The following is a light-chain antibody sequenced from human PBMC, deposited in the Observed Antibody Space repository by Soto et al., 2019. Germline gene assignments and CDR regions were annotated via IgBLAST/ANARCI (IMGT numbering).Light chain of an antibody. J-gene: IGKJ4*01. Sequence: DIQMTQSPSSVSASVGDRVTITCRASQGISSYLAWYQQKPGKAPKLLIYAASSLQSGVPSRFSGSGSGTDFTLTISSLQPEDSATYYCQQAISIPLTFGGGTKVEI. V-gene: IGKV1-12*01. CDR3: QQAISIPLT. CDR1: QGISSY. CDR2: AAS.